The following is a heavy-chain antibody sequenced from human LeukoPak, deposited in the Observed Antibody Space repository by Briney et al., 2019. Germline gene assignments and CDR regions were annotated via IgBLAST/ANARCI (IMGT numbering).Heavy chain of an antibody. CDR1: GVSISSSNW. Sequence: PSGTLSLTRAVSGVSISSSNWWSWVRQPPGQGLEWIGEIYHSGSTNYNPSLKSRVTISVDKSKNQFSLKLSSVTAADTAVYYCAGYYSGYDSGSDWFDPWGQGTLVTVSS. D-gene: IGHD5-12*01. V-gene: IGHV4-4*02. J-gene: IGHJ5*02. CDR2: IYHSGST. CDR3: AGYYSGYDSGSDWFDP.